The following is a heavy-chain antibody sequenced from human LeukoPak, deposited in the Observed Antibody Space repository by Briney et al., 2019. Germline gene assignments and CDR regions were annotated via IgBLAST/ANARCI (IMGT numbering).Heavy chain of an antibody. Sequence: SETLSLTCTVSGGSISSYYWSWIRQPAGKGLEWIGRIYTSGSTNYNPSLKSRVTMSVDTSKNQFSLKLSSVTAADTAVYYCARSLAFMGSSSSARPNWFDPWGQGTLVTVSS. CDR2: IYTSGST. D-gene: IGHD6-6*01. CDR3: ARSLAFMGSSSSARPNWFDP. CDR1: GGSISSYY. V-gene: IGHV4-4*07. J-gene: IGHJ5*02.